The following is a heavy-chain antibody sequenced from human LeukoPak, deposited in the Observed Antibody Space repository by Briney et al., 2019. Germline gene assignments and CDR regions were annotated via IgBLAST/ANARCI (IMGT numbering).Heavy chain of an antibody. CDR2: IYTSGST. Sequence: SETLSLTCTVSGGSISSGSYYWSWIRQPAGKGLEWIGRIYTSGSTYYNPSLKSRVTISVDTSKNQFSLKLSSVTAADTAVYYCARDYYYYDSSGYSAWGQGTLVTVSS. V-gene: IGHV4-61*02. D-gene: IGHD3-22*01. CDR1: GGSISSGSYY. CDR3: ARDYYYYDSSGYSA. J-gene: IGHJ4*02.